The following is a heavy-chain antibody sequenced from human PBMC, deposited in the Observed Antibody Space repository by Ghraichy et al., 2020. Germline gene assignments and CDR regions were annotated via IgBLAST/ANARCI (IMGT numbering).Heavy chain of an antibody. Sequence: ASVKVSCKASGYTFTGHYIHWVRQAPGQGLEWMGRLNPNSDGTYYPQKFQGRITMTRDASISIAYMELSRLRSDDTAIYYCARGRVLTSGYYEGPLDSWGQGTLVTVSS. J-gene: IGHJ4*02. CDR3: ARGRVLTSGYYEGPLDS. CDR1: GYTFTGHY. V-gene: IGHV1-2*06. D-gene: IGHD5-12*01. CDR2: LNPNSDGT.